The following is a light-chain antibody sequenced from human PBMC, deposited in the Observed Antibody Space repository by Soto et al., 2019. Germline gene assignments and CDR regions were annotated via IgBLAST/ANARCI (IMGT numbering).Light chain of an antibody. Sequence: EIVVTQSPGLLSVSPGERVTLSCRASQSVISSIAWYQQKLGQAPRLLIYGASTRATGIPARFSGSGSGTEFFLTISSLQSEDFAMYYCQHYNNWLGTFGGGTKVDIK. J-gene: IGKJ4*01. CDR1: QSVISS. V-gene: IGKV3-15*01. CDR2: GAS. CDR3: QHYNNWLGT.